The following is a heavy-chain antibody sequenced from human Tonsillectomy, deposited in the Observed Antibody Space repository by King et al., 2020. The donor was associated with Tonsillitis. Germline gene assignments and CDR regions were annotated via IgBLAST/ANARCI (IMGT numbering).Heavy chain of an antibody. J-gene: IGHJ6*02. Sequence: VQLVESGGGVVQPGRSLRLSCAASGCTFSSYGMHWVRQAPGKGLEWVAVISYDGSNKYYADSVKGRFTISRDNSKNTLQLQMNSLGAEDTAVYYCAKDEIVEYGIGLYYYYYGIDVWGQGTTVTVSS. D-gene: IGHD2/OR15-2a*01. CDR1: GCTFSSYG. V-gene: IGHV3-30*18. CDR3: AKDEIVEYGIGLYYYYYGIDV. CDR2: ISYDGSNK.